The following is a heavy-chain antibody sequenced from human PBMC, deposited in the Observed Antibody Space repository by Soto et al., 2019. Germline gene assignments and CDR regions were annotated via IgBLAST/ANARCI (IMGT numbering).Heavy chain of an antibody. J-gene: IGHJ2*01. Sequence: VQLLESGGGLVQPGGSLRLSCAASGFTFSSYAMHWVRQAPGKGLEWVAVISYDGSNKYYADSVKGRFTISRDNSKNTLYLQMNSLRAEDTAVYYCARGIRGVVVPAAIQNWYFDLWGRGTLVTVSS. CDR2: ISYDGSNK. CDR1: GFTFSSYA. CDR3: ARGIRGVVVPAAIQNWYFDL. D-gene: IGHD2-2*02. V-gene: IGHV3-30-3*01.